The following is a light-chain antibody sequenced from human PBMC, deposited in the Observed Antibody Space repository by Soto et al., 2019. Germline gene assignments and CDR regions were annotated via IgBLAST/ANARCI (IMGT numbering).Light chain of an antibody. CDR3: CSYAGSFSVM. Sequence: QSALTQPASVSGSPGPSITISCTGTHSDVGSYNLVSWYQQHPGKAPKLIIYEDSKRPSGVSNRFSGSKSGYTASLTISGLEAEDEADYYCCSYAGSFSVMFGGGTQLTVL. J-gene: IGLJ3*02. CDR1: HSDVGSYNL. CDR2: EDS. V-gene: IGLV2-23*01.